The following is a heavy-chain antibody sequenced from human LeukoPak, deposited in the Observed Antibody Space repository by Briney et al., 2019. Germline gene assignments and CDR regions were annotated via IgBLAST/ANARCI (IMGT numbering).Heavy chain of an antibody. CDR2: IYTSGIISGNT. D-gene: IGHD3-22*01. CDR3: ARDRYYYDTSGYYSAFDT. V-gene: IGHV4-4*07. Sequence: SETLPLTCTVSGASISSYYWSWIRQPPGKGLEWIGRIYTSGIISGNTNYNPSLKSRVTMSVDTSKNQFSLKLRSVTAADTAVYYCARDRYYYDTSGYYSAFDTWGQGTMVTVSS. J-gene: IGHJ3*02. CDR1: GASISSYY.